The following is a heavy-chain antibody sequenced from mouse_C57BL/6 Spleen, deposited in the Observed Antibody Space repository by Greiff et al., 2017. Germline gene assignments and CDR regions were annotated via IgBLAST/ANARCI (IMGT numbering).Heavy chain of an antibody. D-gene: IGHD1-1*02. J-gene: IGHJ2*01. CDR1: GYNFTSYW. V-gene: IGHV1-53*01. Sequence: VQLQQPGPELVQPGASVKLSCKASGYNFTSYWMHWVKQRPGQGLEWIGNINPSNGGTNYNEKFKSKATLTVDKSSSTAYMPLSSLTSEDSAVYYCARGGAPARGDYWGQGTTLTVSS. CDR2: INPSNGGT. CDR3: ARGGAPARGDY.